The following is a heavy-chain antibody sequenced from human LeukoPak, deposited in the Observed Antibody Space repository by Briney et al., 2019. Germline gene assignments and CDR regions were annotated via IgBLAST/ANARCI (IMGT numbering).Heavy chain of an antibody. CDR2: IIPIFGTA. Sequence: SVKVSCKASGGTFSSYAISWVRQAPGQGLEWMGGIIPIFGTANYAQKFQGRVTITADESTSTAYMELSSLRSEDTAVYYCARDMERMAAASFDYWGQGTLVTVSS. CDR3: ARDMERMAAASFDY. D-gene: IGHD6-13*01. V-gene: IGHV1-69*13. J-gene: IGHJ4*02. CDR1: GGTFSSYA.